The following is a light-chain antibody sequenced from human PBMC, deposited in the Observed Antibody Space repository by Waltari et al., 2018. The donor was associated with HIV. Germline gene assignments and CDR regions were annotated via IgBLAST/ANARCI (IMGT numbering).Light chain of an antibody. CDR1: SSDVGAYNY. J-gene: IGLJ1*01. Sequence: QSALTQPASVSGSPGQSITISCTGTSSDVGAYNYVSWYQHHPGEAPKLMIYEVNNRPSGVSYRVSGSKSGNAASLTISGLQAEDEADYYCTSYRSGSTLVFGSGTKVTVL. V-gene: IGLV2-14*01. CDR3: TSYRSGSTLV. CDR2: EVN.